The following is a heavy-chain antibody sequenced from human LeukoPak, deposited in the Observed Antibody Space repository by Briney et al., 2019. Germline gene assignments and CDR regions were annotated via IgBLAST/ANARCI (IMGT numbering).Heavy chain of an antibody. J-gene: IGHJ1*01. V-gene: IGHV3-48*01. CDR3: ARAGITTTGPLFQH. D-gene: IGHD6-13*01. CDR1: GFTFSSYA. Sequence: GGSPRLSCAASGFTFSSYAMSWVRQAPGKGLEWVSYISSSSSTIYYADSVKGRFTISRDNAKSSLYLQMNSLRAEDTAVYYCARAGITTTGPLFQHWGQGTLVTVSS. CDR2: ISSSSSTI.